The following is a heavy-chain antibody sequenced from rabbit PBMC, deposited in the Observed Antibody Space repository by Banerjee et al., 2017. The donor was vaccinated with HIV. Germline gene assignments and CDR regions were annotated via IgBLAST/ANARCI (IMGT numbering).Heavy chain of an antibody. Sequence: QEPLKETGGGLVKPGASLTLTCTASGFSFSSSYWICWVRQAPGKGLEWIACIYAGSGSTWYASWAKGRFTISKTSSTTVTLQMTSLTAADTATYFCARRYAGYVSAISDFNLWGPGTLVTVS. CDR2: IYAGSGST. CDR3: ARRYAGYVSAISDFNL. V-gene: IGHV1S45*01. D-gene: IGHD7-1*01. J-gene: IGHJ4*01. CDR1: GFSFSSSYW.